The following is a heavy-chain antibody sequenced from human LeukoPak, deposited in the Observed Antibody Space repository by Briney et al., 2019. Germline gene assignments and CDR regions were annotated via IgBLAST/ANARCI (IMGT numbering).Heavy chain of an antibody. Sequence: SETLSLTCTVSGGSISSYYWSWIRQPAGKGLEWIGRIYTSGSTNYNPSLKSRVTMSVDTSKKQFSLKLSSVTAADTAVYYCARVWGVSVAGSYFYYGMDVWGQGTTVTVSS. V-gene: IGHV4-4*07. CDR3: ARVWGVSVAGSYFYYGMDV. D-gene: IGHD6-19*01. CDR2: IYTSGST. J-gene: IGHJ6*02. CDR1: GGSISSYY.